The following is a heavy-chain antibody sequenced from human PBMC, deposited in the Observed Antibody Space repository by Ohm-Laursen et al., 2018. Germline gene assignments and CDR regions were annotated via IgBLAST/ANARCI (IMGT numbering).Heavy chain of an antibody. CDR1: GGAISNYY. Sequence: SDTLSLTCTVSGGAISNYYWSWIRQPPGKGLEWIGHINYSGNTNYNPSLKSRVTISVATSKNQFSLKLTSVTAADTAVYYCPRQEGYCSSTSCYEVWFDPWGQGTLVTVSS. CDR2: INYSGNT. CDR3: PRQEGYCSSTSCYEVWFDP. D-gene: IGHD2-2*01. J-gene: IGHJ5*02. V-gene: IGHV4-59*08.